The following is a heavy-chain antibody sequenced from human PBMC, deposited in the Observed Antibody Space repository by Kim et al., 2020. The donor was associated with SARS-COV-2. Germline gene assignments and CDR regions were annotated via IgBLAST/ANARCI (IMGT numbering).Heavy chain of an antibody. J-gene: IGHJ4*02. CDR3: AKSGQLDY. D-gene: IGHD5-12*01. Sequence: GATKYDPGTVKGRFTISRDNYKNTLYLQMNNLRAEDTAVYFCAKSGQLDYWGQGTLVVVSS. V-gene: IGHV3-23*01. CDR2: GATK.